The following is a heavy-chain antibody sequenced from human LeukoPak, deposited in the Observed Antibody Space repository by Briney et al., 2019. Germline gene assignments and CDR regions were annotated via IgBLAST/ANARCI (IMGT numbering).Heavy chain of an antibody. CDR2: INHSGST. J-gene: IGHJ4*02. D-gene: IGHD6-13*01. Sequence: SGTPSPPPAVYGGSFSGYYWGWVPQPPREGVGWIGEINHSGSTNYNPSLKSRVTISVDTSKNQFSLKLSSVTAADTAVYYCARVYSSSWYHYWGQGTLVTVSS. V-gene: IGHV4-34*01. CDR1: GGSFSGYY. CDR3: ARVYSSSWYHY.